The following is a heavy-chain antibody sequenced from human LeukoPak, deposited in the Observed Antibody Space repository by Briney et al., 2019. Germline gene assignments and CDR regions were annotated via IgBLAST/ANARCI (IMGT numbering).Heavy chain of an antibody. V-gene: IGHV4-39*01. J-gene: IGHJ4*02. Sequence: ASETLSLTCTVSGGSISSSSYYWGWIRQPPGKGLEWIGSIYYSGSTYYNPSLKSRVTISVDTSQNQLSLKLSSVTAADTAVYYCARHPFALAVAGLDYWGQGTLVTGSS. CDR3: ARHPFALAVAGLDY. D-gene: IGHD6-19*01. CDR2: IYYSGST. CDR1: GGSISSSSYY.